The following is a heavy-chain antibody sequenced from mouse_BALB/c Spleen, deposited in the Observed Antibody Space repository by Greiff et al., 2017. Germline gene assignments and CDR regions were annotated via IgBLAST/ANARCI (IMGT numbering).Heavy chain of an antibody. CDR1: GYTFTDYA. J-gene: IGHJ4*01. V-gene: IGHV1S137*01. CDR2: ISTYYGDA. Sequence: QVQLQQSGAELVRPGVSVKISCKGSGYTFTDYAMHWVKQSHAKSLEWIGVISTYYGDASYNQKFKGKATMTVDKSSSTAYMELARLTSEDSAIYYCARSPPGATMDYWGQGTSVTVSS. D-gene: IGHD3-1*01. CDR3: ARSPPGATMDY.